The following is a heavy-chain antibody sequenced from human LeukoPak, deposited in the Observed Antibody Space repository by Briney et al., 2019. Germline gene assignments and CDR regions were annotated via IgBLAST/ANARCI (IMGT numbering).Heavy chain of an antibody. V-gene: IGHV1-2*02. CDR2: INPNSGGT. CDR1: GYTFTAYY. D-gene: IGHD4-17*01. J-gene: IGHJ4*02. CDR3: AKRLPYGAPFDY. Sequence: ASVKVSCKSSGYTFTAYYIHWVRQAPGQGLEWMGWINPNSGGTNYAQKFQGRVTMTRGTSISTAYMELSRLRSDDTAVYYCAKRLPYGAPFDYWGQGTLVTVSS.